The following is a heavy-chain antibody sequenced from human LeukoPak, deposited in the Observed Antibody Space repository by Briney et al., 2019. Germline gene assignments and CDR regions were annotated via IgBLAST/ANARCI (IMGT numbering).Heavy chain of an antibody. J-gene: IGHJ4*02. Sequence: GGSLRLSCAASGFTFDDYGMSWVRQAPGKGLEWVSGINWNGGSTGYADSVKGRFTISRDNARNSLYLQMNSLRAEDTALYYCARLYPGTSYFDYWGQGTLVTVSS. V-gene: IGHV3-20*04. CDR1: GFTFDDYG. CDR2: INWNGGST. CDR3: ARLYPGTSYFDY. D-gene: IGHD1-7*01.